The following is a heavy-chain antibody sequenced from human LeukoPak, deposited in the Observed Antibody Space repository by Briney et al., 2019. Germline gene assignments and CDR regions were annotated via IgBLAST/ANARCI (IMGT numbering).Heavy chain of an antibody. V-gene: IGHV4-61*01. CDR1: GASVSSDNYY. Sequence: PSETLSLTCTVSGASVSSDNYYWSWIRQPPGKGLEWIGYIYYSGSANYNPSLKSRVTISVDTSKNQFSLKLSSVTAADTAVYYCAGDVVVVAATYLYWGQGTLVTVSS. D-gene: IGHD2-15*01. CDR2: IYYSGSA. J-gene: IGHJ4*02. CDR3: AGDVVVVAATYLY.